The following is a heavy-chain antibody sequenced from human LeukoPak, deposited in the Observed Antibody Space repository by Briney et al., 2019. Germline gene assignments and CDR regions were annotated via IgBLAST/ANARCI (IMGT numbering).Heavy chain of an antibody. D-gene: IGHD3-10*01. J-gene: IGHJ4*02. Sequence: GGSLRLSCAASGFTFSKYAMHWVRQAPGKGLEWVTYISYDGSIQYYADSVKGRFTISRDTSKNTLYLQMNSLRAEDTAVYYCAKDRFTMVRGVIFDYWGQGTLVTVSS. CDR3: AKDRFTMVRGVIFDY. V-gene: IGHV3-30*04. CDR1: GFTFSKYA. CDR2: ISYDGSIQ.